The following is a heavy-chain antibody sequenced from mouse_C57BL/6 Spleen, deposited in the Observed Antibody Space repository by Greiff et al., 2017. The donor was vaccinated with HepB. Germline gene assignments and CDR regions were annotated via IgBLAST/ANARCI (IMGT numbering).Heavy chain of an antibody. J-gene: IGHJ3*01. V-gene: IGHV5-17*01. CDR1: GFTFSDYG. Sequence: EVKLVESGGGLVKPGGSLKLSCAASGFTFSDYGMHWVRQAPEKGLEWVAYISSGSSTIYYADTVKGRFTISTDNAKNTLFLQMTSLRSEDTAMYYCAREIYYDPLAYWGQGTLVTVSA. D-gene: IGHD2-4*01. CDR2: ISSGSSTI. CDR3: AREIYYDPLAY.